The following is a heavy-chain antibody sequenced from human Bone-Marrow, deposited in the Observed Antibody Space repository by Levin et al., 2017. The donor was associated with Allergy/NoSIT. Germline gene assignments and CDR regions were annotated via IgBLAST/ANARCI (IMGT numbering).Heavy chain of an antibody. V-gene: IGHV4-31*03. CDR1: GGSISSGGYY. D-gene: IGHD6-13*01. J-gene: IGHJ4*02. CDR2: IYYSGST. CDR3: ARVDAAGTPYYFDY. Sequence: PSETLSLTCTVSGGSISSGGYYWSWIRQHPGKGLEWIGYIYYSGSTYYNPSLKSRVTISVDTSKNQFSLKLSSVTAADTAVYYCARVDAAGTPYYFDYWGQGTLVTVSS.